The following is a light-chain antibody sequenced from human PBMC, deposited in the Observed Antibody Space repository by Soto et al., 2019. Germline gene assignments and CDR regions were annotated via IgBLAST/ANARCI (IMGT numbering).Light chain of an antibody. CDR3: QAWGPGIVV. J-gene: IGLJ2*01. CDR2: VNSDGSH. V-gene: IGLV4-69*01. CDR1: SGHSNYA. Sequence: QPVLTQSPSASASLGASVKLTCSLSSGHSNYAIAWHQLQPERGPRYLMKVNSDGSHSKGNGIPDRFSGSSSGAERFLTISSLEFEDETDYYCQAWGPGIVVFGGGTQLTVL.